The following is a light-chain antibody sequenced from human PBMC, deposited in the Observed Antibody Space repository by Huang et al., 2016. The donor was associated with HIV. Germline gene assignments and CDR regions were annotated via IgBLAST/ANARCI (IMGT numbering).Light chain of an antibody. CDR1: QNIGSD. V-gene: IGKV3-15*01. CDR2: GAS. CDR3: QQYNTWPFT. J-gene: IGKJ4*01. Sequence: IVMTQSPAILSLSPGERATLSCRASQNIGSDLAWYKQTLGQAPRLLMYGASNRATAFPTRFSGSGSGTELTLTISSLQSEDFAIYYCQQYNTWPFTFGGGTRLEIK.